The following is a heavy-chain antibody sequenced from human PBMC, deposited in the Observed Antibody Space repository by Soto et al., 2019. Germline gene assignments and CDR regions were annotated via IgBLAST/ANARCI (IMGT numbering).Heavy chain of an antibody. CDR2: IKEDGGKT. J-gene: IGHJ4*02. D-gene: IGHD3-22*01. CDR3: SRDYYGPGPE. Sequence: EVQLVESGGGLVQPGGSLRLSCVASGLTLSRYWMSWVRQAPGKGLEWVANIKEDGGKTYYVDSVKGRFTISRDNAKNSVYLQMNSLRVEERAVYYCSRDYYGPGPEWGEGTLVIVSS. V-gene: IGHV3-7*04. CDR1: GLTLSRYW.